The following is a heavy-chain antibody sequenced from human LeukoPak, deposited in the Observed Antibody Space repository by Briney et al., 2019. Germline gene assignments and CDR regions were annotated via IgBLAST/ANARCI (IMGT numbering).Heavy chain of an antibody. CDR3: ARGYSSSGIAAGAFDI. CDR2: IYYSGST. CDR1: GGSISSSSYY. J-gene: IGHJ3*02. Sequence: PSETLSLTCTVSGGSISSSSYYWGWIRQPPGKGLEWIGSIYYSGSTYYNPSLKSRVTISVYPSKNQFSLKLSSVTAADTAVYYCARGYSSSGIAAGAFDIWGQGTMVTVSS. D-gene: IGHD6-13*01. V-gene: IGHV4-39*07.